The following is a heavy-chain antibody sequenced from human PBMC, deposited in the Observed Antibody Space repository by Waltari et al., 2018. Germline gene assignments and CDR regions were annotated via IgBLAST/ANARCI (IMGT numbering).Heavy chain of an antibody. V-gene: IGHV3-7*01. CDR1: GFTFSTSW. J-gene: IGHJ4*02. CDR2: RDQDGGEK. CDR3: ARAYGGYLTS. D-gene: IGHD5-12*01. Sequence: EVQLVESGGGLVQPGGSLRLSCAASGFTFSTSWMSWVRQAPGKGLGWVGNRDQDGGEKGDVDSVKGRFTTSRDNARNSLFLQMNSLRAEDTAFYYCARAYGGYLTSWGQGTLVTVSS.